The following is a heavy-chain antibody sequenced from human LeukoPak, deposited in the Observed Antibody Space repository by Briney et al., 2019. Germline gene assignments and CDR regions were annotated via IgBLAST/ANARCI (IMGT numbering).Heavy chain of an antibody. CDR1: GFTFSNYG. D-gene: IGHD6-19*01. J-gene: IGHJ1*01. Sequence: GGSLRLSCAASGFTFSNYGMHWVRQAPGKGLEWVAVIWSDGSIKYYADSVKGRFTISRDNSRNTLYLQMNSLRAEDTAMYYCARGPIAVAGTPSIYQHWGQGTLVTVSS. V-gene: IGHV3-33*01. CDR2: IWSDGSIK. CDR3: ARGPIAVAGTPSIYQH.